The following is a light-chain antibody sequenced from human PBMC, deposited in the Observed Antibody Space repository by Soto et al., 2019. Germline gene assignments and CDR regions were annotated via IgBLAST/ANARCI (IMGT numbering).Light chain of an antibody. CDR1: QSVSSSH. CDR3: QQYGGSPRYT. J-gene: IGKJ2*01. CDR2: GAS. Sequence: EIVLTQSPGTLSFSPGDRATLSCRASQSVSSSHLAWYQQKPGQAPRLLIYGASNRATGIPDRFSGSGSGTDFTLTISRLEPEDFAVYYCQQYGGSPRYTFGQGTKLKIK. V-gene: IGKV3-20*01.